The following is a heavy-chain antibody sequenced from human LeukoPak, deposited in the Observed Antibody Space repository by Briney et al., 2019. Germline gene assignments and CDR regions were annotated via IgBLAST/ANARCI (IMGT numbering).Heavy chain of an antibody. CDR3: AKESGKFDY. V-gene: IGHV3-43*02. CDR1: GLNFDDSA. CDR2: ISADGGST. J-gene: IGHJ4*02. Sequence: GGSLRLSCVASGLNFDDSAMHWPRQAPGKSLEWVSLISADGGSTFSADSVKGRFSISRDNSKNSLYLQMNSLRSEDTAMYYCAKESGKFDYWGQGTLVAVSS.